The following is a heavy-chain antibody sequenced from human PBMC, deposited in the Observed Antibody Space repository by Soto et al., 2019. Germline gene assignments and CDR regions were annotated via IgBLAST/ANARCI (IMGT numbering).Heavy chain of an antibody. Sequence: QVQLVQSGAEVKKPGSSVKVSCKASGGTFSNYTITWVRQAPGQGLEWMGRLIPILGLANYAQKFRGRVTITADKSTTTAYMELRSRRTVDTAMYYCARFKLGEDYWGQGTLVTVSS. CDR1: GGTFSNYT. V-gene: IGHV1-69*02. CDR3: ARFKLGEDY. J-gene: IGHJ4*02. D-gene: IGHD3-16*01. CDR2: LIPILGLA.